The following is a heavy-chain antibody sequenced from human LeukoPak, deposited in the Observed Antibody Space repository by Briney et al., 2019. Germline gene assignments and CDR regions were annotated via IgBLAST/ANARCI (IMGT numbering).Heavy chain of an antibody. CDR3: AREVEYSISSLYFDY. D-gene: IGHD5-18*01. CDR1: GFTFRDYP. CDR2: FSYDGTSK. Sequence: SGGSLRLSCAASGFTFRDYPMHWVRQAPGKGLQWVAVFSYDGTSKYGDSVKGRFTISRENSKNTIHLQMNGLRPDDTAVYYCAREVEYSISSLYFDYWGQGALVTVSS. J-gene: IGHJ4*02. V-gene: IGHV3-30*03.